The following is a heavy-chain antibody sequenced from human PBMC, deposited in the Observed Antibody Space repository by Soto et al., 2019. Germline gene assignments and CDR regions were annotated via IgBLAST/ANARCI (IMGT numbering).Heavy chain of an antibody. V-gene: IGHV1-69*13. D-gene: IGHD3-3*01. CDR3: ARAPHAYYDFWSGYYTGWFDP. CDR2: IIPIFGTA. CDR1: GGTFSSYA. Sequence: ASVKVSCKASGGTFSSYAISWVRQAPGQGLEWMGGIIPIFGTANYAQKFQGRVTITADESTSTAYMELSSLRSEDTAVYYCARAPHAYYDFWSGYYTGWFDPWGQGTLVTVSS. J-gene: IGHJ5*02.